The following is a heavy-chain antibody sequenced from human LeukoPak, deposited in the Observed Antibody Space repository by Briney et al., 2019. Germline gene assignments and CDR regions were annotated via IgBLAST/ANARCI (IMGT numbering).Heavy chain of an antibody. Sequence: GESLKISSKGSGYSFTSYWIGWVRQMPGKGLEWMGIIYPGASDTRYSPSFQGQVTISADKSISTAYLQWSSLKASDTAMYYCGRKDSSGSRNSHIDYWGQGTLVTVSS. J-gene: IGHJ4*02. CDR1: GYSFTSYW. D-gene: IGHD1-26*01. V-gene: IGHV5-51*01. CDR2: IYPGASDT. CDR3: GRKDSSGSRNSHIDY.